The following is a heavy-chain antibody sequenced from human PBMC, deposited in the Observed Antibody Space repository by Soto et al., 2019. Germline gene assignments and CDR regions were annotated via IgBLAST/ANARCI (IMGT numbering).Heavy chain of an antibody. V-gene: IGHV4-34*01. CDR3: ARGRGDGYNQHWYFDL. CDR1: GGSFSGYY. D-gene: IGHD3-10*01. Sequence: QVHLQQWGAGLLKPSETLSLTCAVYGGSFSGYYWSWIRQPPGKGLEWIGEINHSGSTNYNPSLKIRVSRSVGTSNNQFSLKLCSVTAADTAVYYCARGRGDGYNQHWYFDLWGRGTLVTVSS. J-gene: IGHJ2*01. CDR2: INHSGST.